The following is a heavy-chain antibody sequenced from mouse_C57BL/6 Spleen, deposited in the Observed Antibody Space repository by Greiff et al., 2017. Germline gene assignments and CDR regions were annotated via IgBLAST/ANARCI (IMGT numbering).Heavy chain of an antibody. CDR2: ISSGSSTI. Sequence: EVQVVESGGGLVKPGGSLKLSCAASGFTFSDYGMHWVRQAPEKGLEWVAYISSGSSTIYYADTVKGRFTISRDNAKNTLFLQMTSLRSEDTAMYYCARHYGYGGVYFDVWGTGTTVTVSS. V-gene: IGHV5-17*01. J-gene: IGHJ1*03. D-gene: IGHD2-2*01. CDR3: ARHYGYGGVYFDV. CDR1: GFTFSDYG.